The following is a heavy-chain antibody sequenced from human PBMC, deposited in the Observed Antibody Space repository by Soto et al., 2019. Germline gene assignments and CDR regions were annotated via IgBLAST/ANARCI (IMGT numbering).Heavy chain of an antibody. J-gene: IGHJ6*02. CDR2: IHPNSGGT. V-gene: IGHV1-2*02. CDR1: GYTFTGYY. Sequence: QVQLVQSGAEVKKPGASVKVSCKASGYTFTGYYMHWVRQAPGQGLEWMGWIHPNSGGTNYAQKFQGRDTMTRDTSISTAYMELSRLRSDDTAVYYCARGSMSVAVAGTGPDYGMDVWGQGTTVTVSS. CDR3: ARGSMSVAVAGTGPDYGMDV. D-gene: IGHD6-19*01.